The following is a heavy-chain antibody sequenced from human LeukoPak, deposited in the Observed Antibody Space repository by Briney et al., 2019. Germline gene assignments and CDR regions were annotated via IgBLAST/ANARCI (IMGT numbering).Heavy chain of an antibody. J-gene: IGHJ5*02. CDR3: ARADRYYYDSSGPLGP. V-gene: IGHV1-69*06. CDR2: ILPVSNTA. CDR1: GGSFSNFG. Sequence: GASVKVSCKASGGSFSNFGISWVRQAPGQGLEWMGGILPVSNTANNAQNFQGRVTFTADTSTGTAYMGLSSLRSEDTAVYYCARADRYYYDSSGPLGPWGQGTLVTVSS. D-gene: IGHD3-22*01.